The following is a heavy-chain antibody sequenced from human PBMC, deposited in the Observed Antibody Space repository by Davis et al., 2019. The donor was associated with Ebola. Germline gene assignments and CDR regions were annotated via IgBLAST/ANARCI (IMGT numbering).Heavy chain of an antibody. V-gene: IGHV1-46*02. J-gene: IGHJ4*02. CDR1: GYTFKNSA. CDR3: ARSDNVDY. Sequence: ASVKVSCKASGYTFKNSAISWVRQAPGQGLEWMGRVNPAGGATDYAQKFQGRVTMTRDTSTTTVYMELSSLRSDDTAVYYCARSDNVDYWGQGTLVTVSS. CDR2: VNPAGGAT. D-gene: IGHD2-15*01.